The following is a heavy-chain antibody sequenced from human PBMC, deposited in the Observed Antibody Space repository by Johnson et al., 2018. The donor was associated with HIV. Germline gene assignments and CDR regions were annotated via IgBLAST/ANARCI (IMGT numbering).Heavy chain of an antibody. CDR3: ASQGAPAFDI. Sequence: QVQLVESGGGVVQPGRSLRLSCAASGFTFSRYGMHWVRQAPGKGLEWVSVIYSGGRTYYADSVKGRFTISRDNSKNTLYLQMNSLRAEDTAVYYCASQGAPAFDIWGQGKWSPSLQ. J-gene: IGHJ3*02. CDR1: GFTFSRYG. CDR2: IYSGGRT. V-gene: IGHV3-NL1*01.